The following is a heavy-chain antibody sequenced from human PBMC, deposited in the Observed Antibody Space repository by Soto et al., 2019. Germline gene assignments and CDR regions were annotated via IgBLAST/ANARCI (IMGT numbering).Heavy chain of an antibody. CDR2: ISYDGSNK. J-gene: IGHJ4*02. V-gene: IGHV3-30*18. CDR3: AKVHSNYYDSSGPLDY. Sequence: PGGSLRLSCAASGFTFSSYGMHWVRQAPGKGLEWVAVISYDGSNKYYADSVKGRFTISRDNSKNTLYLQMNSLRAEDTAVYYCAKVHSNYYDSSGPLDYWGQGTLVTVSS. D-gene: IGHD3-22*01. CDR1: GFTFSSYG.